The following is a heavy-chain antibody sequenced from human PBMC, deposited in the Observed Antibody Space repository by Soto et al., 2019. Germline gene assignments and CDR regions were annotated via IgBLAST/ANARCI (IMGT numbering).Heavy chain of an antibody. CDR1: GGTFSSYA. V-gene: IGHV1-46*01. J-gene: IGHJ4*02. Sequence: ASVKVSCKASGGTFSSYAISWVRQAPGQGLEWMGMIKPTGGSTSYAQKFQGRVTMTRDTSTSTVYMELSSLTSGDTAVYYCARTFSDGLPSDYWGQGTLVTVSS. CDR2: IKPTGGST. D-gene: IGHD6-25*01. CDR3: ARTFSDGLPSDY.